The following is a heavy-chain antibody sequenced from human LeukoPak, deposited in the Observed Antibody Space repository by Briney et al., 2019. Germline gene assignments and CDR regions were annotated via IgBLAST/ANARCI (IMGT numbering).Heavy chain of an antibody. D-gene: IGHD3-10*01. CDR1: GFTFSSHA. CDR2: ISSSSATI. V-gene: IGHV3-48*01. CDR3: ARDTHYYGSGSPAFDI. J-gene: IGHJ3*02. Sequence: PGGSLRLSCEASGFTFSSHAMNWVRQAPGKGLEWVSYISSSSATIHYADSVKGRFTISRDDAKNPLYLQMNSLRAEDTALYYCARDTHYYGSGSPAFDIWGQGTMVTVSS.